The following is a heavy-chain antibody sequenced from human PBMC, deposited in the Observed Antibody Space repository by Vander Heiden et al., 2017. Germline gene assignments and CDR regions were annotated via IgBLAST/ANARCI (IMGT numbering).Heavy chain of an antibody. CDR3: AREARDIVVVPAAIGTEGNWFDP. J-gene: IGHJ5*02. V-gene: IGHV3-33*01. Sequence: QVQLVESGGGVVQPGRSLRLSCAASGLPFSSYGMHWVRQAPGKGVGWVAVIWYDGSNKYYADSVKGRFTISIDNSKNTLYLQMNSLRAEDTAVYYCAREARDIVVVPAAIGTEGNWFDPWGQGTLVTVSS. CDR2: IWYDGSNK. CDR1: GLPFSSYG. D-gene: IGHD2-2*01.